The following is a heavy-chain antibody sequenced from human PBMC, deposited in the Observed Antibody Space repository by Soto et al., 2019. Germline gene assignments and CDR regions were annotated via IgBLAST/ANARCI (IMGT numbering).Heavy chain of an antibody. CDR1: GFSLTTRGVG. J-gene: IGHJ3*01. D-gene: IGHD6-6*01. V-gene: IGHV2-5*02. Sequence: QITLKESGQTLVTPTQILTLTCTFSGFSLTTRGVGVGWIRQPPGEALEWLALIYWDDDDRYRPSLRSRLTIAQDTYKHQVVLTKTNMEPVATGTYYSSQSNSSSPDEGFDVWGHGTMVTVSS. CDR3: SQSNSSSPDEGFDV. CDR2: IYWDDDD.